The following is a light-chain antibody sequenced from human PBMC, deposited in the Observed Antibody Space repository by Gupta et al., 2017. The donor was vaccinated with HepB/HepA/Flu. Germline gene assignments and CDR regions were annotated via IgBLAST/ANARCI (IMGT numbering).Light chain of an antibody. CDR1: SPNIGAGYD. CDR2: ADR. Sequence: QSVVTQPPSVSRAPGQRVPTSCTGSSPNIGAGYDVHWYQQVPGTAPKLITYADRNRPSGVPDRFSGSKSDTSASLAITGLQAEDEADYYCLSYDRSLSGSIVFGGGTKLTVL. J-gene: IGLJ2*01. V-gene: IGLV1-40*01. CDR3: LSYDRSLSGSIV.